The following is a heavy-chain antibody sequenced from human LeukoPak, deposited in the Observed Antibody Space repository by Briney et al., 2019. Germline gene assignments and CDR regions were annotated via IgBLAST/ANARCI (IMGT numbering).Heavy chain of an antibody. CDR1: GFTFSSYA. D-gene: IGHD3-9*01. Sequence: GGSLRLSCAASGFTFSSYAMSWVRQAPGKGLEWVSAISGSGGSTYYVDSVKGRFTISRDNSENTLYLQMNSLRAEDTAVYYCAKDPTSADILTGYYTWGQGTLVTVSS. CDR3: AKDPTSADILTGYYT. V-gene: IGHV3-23*01. CDR2: ISGSGGST. J-gene: IGHJ5*02.